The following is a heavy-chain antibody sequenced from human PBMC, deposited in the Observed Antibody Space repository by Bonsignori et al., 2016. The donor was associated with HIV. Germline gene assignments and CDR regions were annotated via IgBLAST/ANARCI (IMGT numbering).Heavy chain of an antibody. CDR3: AKGGTGNYNYMDA. CDR2: VNWNSGSM. Sequence: GGSLRLSCAASGFIFDEYAMYWVRQAPGRGLEWVAGVNWNSGSMDYADSVKGRFTISRDNAKKSLYLQMNSLRGEDTALYYCAKGGTGNYNYMDAWGKGTTVTVSS. CDR1: GFIFDEYA. V-gene: IGHV3-9*01. D-gene: IGHD6-13*01. J-gene: IGHJ6*03.